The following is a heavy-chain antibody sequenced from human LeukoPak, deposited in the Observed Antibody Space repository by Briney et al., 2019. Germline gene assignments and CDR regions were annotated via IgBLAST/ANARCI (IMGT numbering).Heavy chain of an antibody. Sequence: GGSLRLSCAASGFTFSSYAMHWVRQAPGEGLEWVAVISYDGSNKYYADSVKGRFTISRDNSKNTLYLQMNSLRAEDTAVYYCAKDRLERSLRAYDSSGYQAPFDYWGQGTLVTVSS. CDR2: ISYDGSNK. V-gene: IGHV3-30-3*01. CDR3: AKDRLERSLRAYDSSGYQAPFDY. D-gene: IGHD3-22*01. CDR1: GFTFSSYA. J-gene: IGHJ4*02.